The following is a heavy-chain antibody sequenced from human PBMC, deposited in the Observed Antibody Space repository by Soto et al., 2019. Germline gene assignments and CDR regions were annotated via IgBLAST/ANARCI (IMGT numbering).Heavy chain of an antibody. V-gene: IGHV4-34*01. CDR2: INHSGST. CDR1: GGSFSGYY. J-gene: IGHJ4*02. Sequence: PSETLSLTCAVYGGSFSGYYWSWIRQPPGKGLEWIGEINHSGSTNYNPSLKSRVTISVDTSKNQFSLKLSSVTAADTAVYYCASSGYYLRYFDYWGQGTLVTVSS. D-gene: IGHD3-22*01. CDR3: ASSGYYLRYFDY.